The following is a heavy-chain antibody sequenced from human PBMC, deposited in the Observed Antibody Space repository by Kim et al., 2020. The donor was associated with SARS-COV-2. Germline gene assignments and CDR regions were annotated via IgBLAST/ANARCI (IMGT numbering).Heavy chain of an antibody. CDR1: RFTFRSYA. V-gene: IGHV3-23*01. CDR3: TRVFLDDWLFDY. J-gene: IGHJ4*03. Sequence: GGSLRLSCAASRFTFRSYALTWVRQAPGKGLEWVSSISFASGDTTFYADSVKGRFFISRDNSKNTLYLQMTSLRAEDTAVYYCTRVFLDDWLFDYWGLGT. CDR2: ISFASGDTT. D-gene: IGHD3-9*01.